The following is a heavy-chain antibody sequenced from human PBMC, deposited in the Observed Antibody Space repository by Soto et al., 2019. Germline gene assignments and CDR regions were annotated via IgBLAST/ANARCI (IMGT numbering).Heavy chain of an antibody. CDR3: ARDMGPADCSSTSCYVPWFDP. CDR1: GGSISSGGYY. D-gene: IGHD2-2*01. J-gene: IGHJ5*02. CDR2: IYYSGST. Sequence: TCTVSGGSISSGGYYWSWIRQHPEKGLEWIGYIYYSGSTYYNPSLKSRVTISVDTSKNQFSLKLSSVTAADTAVYSCARDMGPADCSSTSCYVPWFDPWGQGTLVTVSS. V-gene: IGHV4-31*03.